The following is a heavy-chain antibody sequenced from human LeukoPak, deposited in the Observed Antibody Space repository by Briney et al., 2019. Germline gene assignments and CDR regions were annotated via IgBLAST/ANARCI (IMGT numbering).Heavy chain of an antibody. D-gene: IGHD2-2*01. V-gene: IGHV3-7*01. Sequence: PGGSLRLSCAASGPTFSTYWMNWVRQAPGKGLEWVANIKQDGSEKYYVDSVKGRFTISRDNAKKLVYLQMNSLRAEDTAIYYCARNARGPGDFWGQGTVVTVSS. CDR1: GPTFSTYW. CDR3: ARNARGPGDF. CDR2: IKQDGSEK. J-gene: IGHJ4*02.